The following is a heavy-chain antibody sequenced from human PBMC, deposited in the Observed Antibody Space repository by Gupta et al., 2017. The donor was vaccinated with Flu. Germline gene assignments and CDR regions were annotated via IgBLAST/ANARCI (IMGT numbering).Heavy chain of an antibody. Sequence: EVQLVESGGGLVQPGGSLRLSCAASGFTFSSYWMHWFRQAPGKGLVWVSRINSDGSSTSYADSVKGRFTISRDNAKNTLYLQMNSLRAEDTAVYYCARGGVVYAQNWFDPWGQGTLVTVSS. D-gene: IGHD2-8*02. J-gene: IGHJ5*02. CDR1: GFTFSSYW. CDR2: INSDGSST. CDR3: ARGGVVYAQNWFDP. V-gene: IGHV3-74*01.